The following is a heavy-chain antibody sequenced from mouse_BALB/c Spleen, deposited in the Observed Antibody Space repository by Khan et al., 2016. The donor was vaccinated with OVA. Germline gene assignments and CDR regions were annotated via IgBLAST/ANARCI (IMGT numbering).Heavy chain of an antibody. D-gene: IGHD2-1*01. Sequence: EVELVESGGGLVKPGGSLRLSCAASGFTFSTYAMSWVRQTPEKRLEWVATISSDGDYTYYPDNVTGRFTISRDNAKNTLYLQMSRLRSEDTDMYYCARSPYGNFAYWGQGTLVTVSA. CDR2: ISSDGDYT. J-gene: IGHJ3*01. V-gene: IGHV5-9-3*01. CDR3: ARSPYGNFAY. CDR1: GFTFSTYA.